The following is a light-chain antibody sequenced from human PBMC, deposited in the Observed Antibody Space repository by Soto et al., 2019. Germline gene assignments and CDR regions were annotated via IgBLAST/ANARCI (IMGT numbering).Light chain of an antibody. CDR1: SSDVGKYNL. J-gene: IGLJ2*01. Sequence: QSALTQPASVSASPGQSITISCTGTSSDVGKYNLVSWYQQHPGKAPKLMIYEDIERPSGVSNRFSGSKSGNTASLTISGLQTEDEADYYCCSYAGGTGFVFGGGTKLTVL. V-gene: IGLV2-23*01. CDR2: EDI. CDR3: CSYAGGTGFV.